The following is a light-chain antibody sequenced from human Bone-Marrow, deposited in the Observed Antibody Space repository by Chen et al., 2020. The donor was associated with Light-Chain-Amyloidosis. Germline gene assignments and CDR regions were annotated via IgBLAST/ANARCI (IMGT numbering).Light chain of an antibody. V-gene: IGLV6-57*01. J-gene: IGLJ3*02. Sequence: NFMLTQHHSVSESPGKTVIISCTRSSGSIATNYVQWYQQRPGSSPTTVIYADDQRPSGVTDRFSGSIDRSSNSASRHISGLQTEDEADYYCQSYQGSSQGVFGGGTKLTVL. CDR3: QSYQGSSQGV. CDR2: ADD. CDR1: SGSIATNY.